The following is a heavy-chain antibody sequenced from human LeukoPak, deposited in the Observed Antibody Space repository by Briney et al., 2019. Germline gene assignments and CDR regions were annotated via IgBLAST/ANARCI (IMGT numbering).Heavy chain of an antibody. V-gene: IGHV1-69*02. Sequence: SVKVSCKASGGTFSSYTISWVRQAPGQGLEWMGRIIPILGIANYAQKFQGRVTITADKSTSTAYMELSSLRSEDTAVYYCARVSGDWNDTRIFDYWGQRTLVTVSS. CDR3: ARVSGDWNDTRIFDY. CDR2: IIPILGIA. J-gene: IGHJ4*02. D-gene: IGHD1-1*01. CDR1: GGTFSSYT.